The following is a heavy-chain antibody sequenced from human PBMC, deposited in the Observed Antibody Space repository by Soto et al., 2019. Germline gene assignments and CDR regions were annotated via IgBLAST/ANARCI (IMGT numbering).Heavy chain of an antibody. V-gene: IGHV3-23*01. CDR2: ISGSGGST. D-gene: IGHD4-17*01. J-gene: IGHJ5*02. CDR1: GFTFSSYA. Sequence: EVQLLESGGGLVQPGGSLRLSWAASGFTFSSYAMSWVRQAPGKGLEWVSAISGSGGSTYYADSVKGRFTISRDNSKNTLYLQMNSLRAEDTAVYYCAKDTSHDYGDYNWFDPWGQGTLVTVSS. CDR3: AKDTSHDYGDYNWFDP.